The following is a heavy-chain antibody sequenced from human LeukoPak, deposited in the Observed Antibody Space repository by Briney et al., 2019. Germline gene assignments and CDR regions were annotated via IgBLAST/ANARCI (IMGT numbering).Heavy chain of an antibody. V-gene: IGHV1-18*01. CDR3: MRDPTNTSGRYAYFDY. Sequence: ASVKVSCKASGYTFNHHGISWVRQAPGQGLEWMGWISCYNGDTNYAQNLQGRVTMSTDTSTSTAYMELTGLRSDDTAVYYCMRDPTNTSGRYAYFDYWGQGTLVTVSS. D-gene: IGHD6-19*01. CDR1: GYTFNHHG. CDR2: ISCYNGDT. J-gene: IGHJ4*02.